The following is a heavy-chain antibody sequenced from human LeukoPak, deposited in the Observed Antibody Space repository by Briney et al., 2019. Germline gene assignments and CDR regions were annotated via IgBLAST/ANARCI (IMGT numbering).Heavy chain of an antibody. V-gene: IGHV1-18*01. Sequence: ASVKVSCKASGYTFTSYGISWVRQAPGQGLEWMGWISAYNGNTNYAQKFQGRVTMTEDTSTDTAYMELSSLRSEDTAVYYCATTSSGWYDYWGQGTLVTVSS. CDR3: ATTSSGWYDY. D-gene: IGHD6-19*01. CDR2: ISAYNGNT. J-gene: IGHJ4*02. CDR1: GYTFTSYG.